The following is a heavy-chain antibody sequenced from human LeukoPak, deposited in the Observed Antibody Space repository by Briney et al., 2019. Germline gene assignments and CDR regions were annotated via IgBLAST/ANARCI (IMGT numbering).Heavy chain of an antibody. CDR1: GYSFTIYG. CDR2: ISTYDGGT. V-gene: IGHV1-18*01. Sequence: GASVKVSCKASGYSFTIYGINWVRQAPGQGLEWMGWISTYDGGTNYAQKFRDRVTMLRDTSTSTAYMELRSLRSDDTAVYYCARDQPRRGPGNHDYWGQGTLVTVSS. D-gene: IGHD1-26*01. J-gene: IGHJ4*02. CDR3: ARDQPRRGPGNHDY.